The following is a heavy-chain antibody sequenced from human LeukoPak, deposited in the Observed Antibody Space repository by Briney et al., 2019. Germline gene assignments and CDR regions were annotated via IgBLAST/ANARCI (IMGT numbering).Heavy chain of an antibody. J-gene: IGHJ2*01. CDR3: ARDRYYRDSGGIYDL. V-gene: IGHV3-74*01. D-gene: IGHD2-15*01. Sequence: PGGSLRLSCAASGFTFSSHWMHWVRQAPGKGLVWVSRINSDGSTTNYADSVKGRCTISRDNAKNTLHLQMNSLRVEDTAVYYCARDRYYRDSGGIYDLWGRGTLVTVSS. CDR1: GFTFSSHW. CDR2: INSDGSTT.